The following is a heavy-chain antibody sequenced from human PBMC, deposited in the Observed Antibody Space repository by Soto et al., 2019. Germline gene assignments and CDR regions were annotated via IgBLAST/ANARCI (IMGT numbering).Heavy chain of an antibody. Sequence: QITLKESGPTLVKPTQTLTLTCTFSGFSLNTGGLGVGWIRQPPGKALEWLALIYWDDDKRYSPSLKSRLTIPKDTSKNQVVLTMTNIDPVDTATYYCAHSRCGGDCLQSYSSHYYYGMDVWGQGTTVTVSS. CDR2: IYWDDDK. D-gene: IGHD2-21*02. V-gene: IGHV2-5*02. CDR1: GFSLNTGGLG. J-gene: IGHJ6*02. CDR3: AHSRCGGDCLQSYSSHYYYGMDV.